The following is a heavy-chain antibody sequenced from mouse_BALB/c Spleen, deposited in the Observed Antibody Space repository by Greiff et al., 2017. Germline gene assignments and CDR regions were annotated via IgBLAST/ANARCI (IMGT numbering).Heavy chain of an antibody. V-gene: IGHV1S135*01. D-gene: IGHD2-14*01. J-gene: IGHJ4*01. CDR1: GYTFTSYD. CDR3: ARGRYDGYYAMDY. CDR2: IDPYNGGT. Sequence: EVKVVESGAELVKPGASVKLSCKASGYTFTSYDINWVRQRPEQGLEWIGYIDPYNGGTSYNQKFKGKATLTVDKSSSTAYMHLNSLTSEDSAVYYCARGRYDGYYAMDYWGQGTSVTVSS.